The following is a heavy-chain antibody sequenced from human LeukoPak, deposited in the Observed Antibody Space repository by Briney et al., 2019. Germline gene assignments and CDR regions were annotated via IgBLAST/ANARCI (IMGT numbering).Heavy chain of an antibody. D-gene: IGHD3-22*01. CDR1: GFTFTFYY. CDR3: ARERETYYYDSSGYYLFDY. Sequence: ASVKVSCKASGFTFTFYYMHWVRQAPGQGLEWMGIINPSGDNTNYAQRFQGRVTMTRDMSTSTVYMELSSLRSEDTAVYYCARERETYYYDSSGYYLFDYWGQGTLVTVSS. CDR2: INPSGDNT. J-gene: IGHJ4*02. V-gene: IGHV1-46*01.